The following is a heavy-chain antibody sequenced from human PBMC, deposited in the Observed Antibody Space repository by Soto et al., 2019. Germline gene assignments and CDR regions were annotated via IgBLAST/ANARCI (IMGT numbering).Heavy chain of an antibody. CDR3: GKAVYSNLDYGMEV. D-gene: IGHD4-4*01. J-gene: IGHJ6*02. V-gene: IGHV3-23*01. Sequence: GGSLRLSCAASGLTFSNYAMTWVRQAPGKGLEWVSGISGSGGNTYYADSVKGRFTISRDNSNNTLYLQMNSLRAEDTAVYYCGKAVYSNLDYGMEVWGQGTTVTVSS. CDR2: ISGSGGNT. CDR1: GLTFSNYA.